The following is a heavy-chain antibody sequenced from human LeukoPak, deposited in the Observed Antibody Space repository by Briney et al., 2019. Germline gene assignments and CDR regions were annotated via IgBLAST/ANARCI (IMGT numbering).Heavy chain of an antibody. Sequence: GASVKVSCKASGYTFTGYYMHWVRQTPGQGLEWMGWINPNSGGTNYAQKFQGRVTMTRDTSISTAYMELSRLRSDDTAVYYCASLAALRYFDWLPEANYWGQGTLVTVSS. J-gene: IGHJ4*02. CDR3: ASLAALRYFDWLPEANY. D-gene: IGHD3-9*01. CDR2: INPNSGGT. V-gene: IGHV1-2*02. CDR1: GYTFTGYY.